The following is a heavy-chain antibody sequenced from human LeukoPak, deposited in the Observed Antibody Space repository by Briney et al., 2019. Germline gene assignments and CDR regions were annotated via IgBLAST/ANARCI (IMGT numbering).Heavy chain of an antibody. CDR2: IRSESDGATT. CDR3: TTFYAPDY. Sequence: GGSLRLSCAASGFTFSSYAMHWVRQAPGKGLEWVGRIRSESDGATTEYAAPVNGRFIISRDASKNTLFLQMNSLKTEDTAVYYCTTFYAPDYWGQGTLVTVSS. D-gene: IGHD3-16*01. V-gene: IGHV3-15*01. CDR1: GFTFSSYA. J-gene: IGHJ4*02.